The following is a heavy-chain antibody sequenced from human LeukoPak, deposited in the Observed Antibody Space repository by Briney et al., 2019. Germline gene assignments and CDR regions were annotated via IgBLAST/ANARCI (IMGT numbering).Heavy chain of an antibody. D-gene: IGHD3-10*01. V-gene: IGHV3-7*01. CDR3: TRQLGGPGSH. Sequence: GGSLRLSCAASGFTFNNYWMSWVRQAPGKGLEWVANIKEDGSEIYYVDSVKGRFTISRDNTKNSVYLQMNSLRAEDTAVYYCTRQLGGPGSHWGQGTLVTVSS. CDR1: GFTFNNYW. J-gene: IGHJ4*02. CDR2: IKEDGSEI.